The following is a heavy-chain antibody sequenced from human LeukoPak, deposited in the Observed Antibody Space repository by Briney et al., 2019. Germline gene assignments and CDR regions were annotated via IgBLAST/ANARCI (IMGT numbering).Heavy chain of an antibody. CDR2: TTSEGSST. CDR3: ARDRGLPDAFDV. Sequence: GGSLRLSCAASGFTFNIYWMYWVRQVRGKGLVWVSRTTSEGSSTAYADSGEGRFTSSRDNDRNTLYLQMTSLRAEDTAVYYCARDRGLPDAFDVWGRGTMVTVAS. CDR1: GFTFNIYW. V-gene: IGHV3-74*03. D-gene: IGHD3-10*01. J-gene: IGHJ3*01.